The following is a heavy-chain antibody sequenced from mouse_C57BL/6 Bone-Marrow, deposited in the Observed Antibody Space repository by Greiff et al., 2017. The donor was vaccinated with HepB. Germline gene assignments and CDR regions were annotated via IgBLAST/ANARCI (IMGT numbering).Heavy chain of an antibody. V-gene: IGHV1-15*01. Sequence: VKLQESGAELVRPGASVTLSCKASGYTFTDYEMHWVKQTPVHGLEWIGAIDPETGGTAYNQKFKGKAILTADKSSSTAYMELRSLTSEDSAVYYCTRYYGRYYYAMDYWGQGTSVTVSS. CDR2: IDPETGGT. CDR3: TRYYGRYYYAMDY. J-gene: IGHJ4*01. D-gene: IGHD1-1*01. CDR1: GYTFTDYE.